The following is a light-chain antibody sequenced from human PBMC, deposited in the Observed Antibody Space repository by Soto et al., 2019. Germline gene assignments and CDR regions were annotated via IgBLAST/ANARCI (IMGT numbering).Light chain of an antibody. CDR2: GAS. Sequence: EIVLTQSPGTLSLSPGERATLSCRASQSVSSNHLAWCQQKPGQAPRLLIYGASTRATDIPARFSGSGSGTEFTLTISSLQSEDFAVYYCQQYHHWPPITFGQGTRLEIK. CDR3: QQYHHWPPIT. V-gene: IGKV3-15*01. CDR1: QSVSSN. J-gene: IGKJ5*01.